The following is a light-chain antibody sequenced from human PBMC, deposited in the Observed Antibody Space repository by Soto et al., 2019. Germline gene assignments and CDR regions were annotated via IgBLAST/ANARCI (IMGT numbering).Light chain of an antibody. V-gene: IGLV2-14*01. CDR2: EVS. J-gene: IGLJ7*01. Sequence: QSALTQAASVSGSPGQSITISCTGTSSDIGSYNYVSWFQQYPGKAPKLIISEVSNRPSGVSTRFSGSKSGITASLTISGLRAEDEADYYCSSYTTSSTVVFGGGNQLTVL. CDR1: SSDIGSYNY. CDR3: SSYTTSSTVV.